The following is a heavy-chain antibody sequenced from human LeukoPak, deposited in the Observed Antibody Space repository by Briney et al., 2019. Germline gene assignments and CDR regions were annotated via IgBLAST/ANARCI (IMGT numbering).Heavy chain of an antibody. CDR2: LYPGDSDT. CDR1: GYSFTSYW. CDR3: ARAGKVVPAANMV. J-gene: IGHJ4*02. V-gene: IGHV5-51*04. D-gene: IGHD2-2*01. Sequence: GESLKISCKGSGYSFTSYWIGWVRQMPGEGLEWRGILYPGDSDTRYSPSFQGQVTISAGKPISTAYLQWSSLKASDTAMYYCARAGKVVPAANMVWGQGTLVTVSS.